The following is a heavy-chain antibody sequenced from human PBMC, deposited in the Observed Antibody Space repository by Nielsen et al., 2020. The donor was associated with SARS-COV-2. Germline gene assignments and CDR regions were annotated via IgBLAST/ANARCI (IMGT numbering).Heavy chain of an antibody. CDR3: AKSGSGYDWSRPDY. J-gene: IGHJ4*02. Sequence: SLKISCAASGFTFDDYAMHWVRQAPGKGLEWVSGISWNSGSIGYADSVKGRFTISRDNAKNSLYLQMNSLRAEDTALYYCAKSGSGYDWSRPDYWGQGTLVTVSS. D-gene: IGHD5-12*01. CDR2: ISWNSGSI. CDR1: GFTFDDYA. V-gene: IGHV3-9*01.